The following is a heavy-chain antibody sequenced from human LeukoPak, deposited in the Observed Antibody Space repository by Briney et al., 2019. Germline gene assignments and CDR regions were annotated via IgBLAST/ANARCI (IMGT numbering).Heavy chain of an antibody. J-gene: IGHJ4*02. V-gene: IGHV6-1*01. CDR1: GDSVSSNSAA. CDR2: TYYRSKWYN. CDR3: ARSTCSGGSCYHSAGLDY. D-gene: IGHD2-15*01. Sequence: SQTLSLTCAISGDSVSSNSAAWNWIRQSPSRGLEWLGRTYYRSKWYNDYAVSVKSRIIINPDTSKNQFSLQLSSVTAADTAVYYCARSTCSGGSCYHSAGLDYWGQGTLVTVSS.